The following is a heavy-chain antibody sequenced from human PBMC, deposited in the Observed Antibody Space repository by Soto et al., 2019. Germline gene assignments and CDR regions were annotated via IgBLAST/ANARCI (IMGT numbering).Heavy chain of an antibody. J-gene: IGHJ3*02. V-gene: IGHV3-23*01. Sequence: EVQLLESGGGLVQPGGSLRLSCAASGFTFSSYAMSWVRQAPGKGLEWVSAISGSDGTTYYADSVKGRFTFSRDNSKNSLYLKMSILRAEDTAAYYCAKTANGWFSAFDIWGQGTMVTVSS. CDR3: AKTANGWFSAFDI. CDR1: GFTFSSYA. CDR2: ISGSDGTT. D-gene: IGHD6-19*01.